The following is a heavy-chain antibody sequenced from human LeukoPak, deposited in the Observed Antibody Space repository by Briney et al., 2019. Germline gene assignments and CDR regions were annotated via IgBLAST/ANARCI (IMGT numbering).Heavy chain of an antibody. J-gene: IGHJ4*02. D-gene: IGHD3-10*01. Sequence: PGGSLRLSCAASGFTFSTYAMSWVRQAPGKGLEWVSAISGSGGATYYADSVKGRFTISRDSSKNTLYLQVSSLRAEDTAVYYCARDFVVRGPFDYWGQGTLVTVSS. CDR3: ARDFVVRGPFDY. V-gene: IGHV3-23*01. CDR2: ISGSGGAT. CDR1: GFTFSTYA.